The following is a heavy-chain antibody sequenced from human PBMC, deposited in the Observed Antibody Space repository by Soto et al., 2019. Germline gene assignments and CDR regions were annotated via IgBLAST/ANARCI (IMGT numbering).Heavy chain of an antibody. V-gene: IGHV1-2*02. CDR3: AKGGAIVAAGTRVYLYNAMDV. CDR2: INPNSGDT. D-gene: IGHD1-26*01. CDR1: GYTFTGYY. Sequence: DASVKVSCKASGYTFTGYYVHWVRQAPGQGLEWMGWINPNSGDTYLAQRFQGRVTMNRDTSIGTAYMELRGLTSDDTAEYYCAKGGAIVAAGTRVYLYNAMDVWGQGTTVTVSS. J-gene: IGHJ6*02.